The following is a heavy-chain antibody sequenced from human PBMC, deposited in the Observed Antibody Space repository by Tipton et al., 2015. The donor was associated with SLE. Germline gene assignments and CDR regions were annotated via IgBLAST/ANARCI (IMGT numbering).Heavy chain of an antibody. Sequence: TLSLTCTVSGRSVNNSYWSWIRQSPGKGLEWIGSVNRDEGTRSSLRSRVTISLDMSKNHFSLKINSLTAADTALYYCATSGYDSLSWFGPWGQGTPVTVSS. V-gene: IGHV4-59*02. CDR2: VNRDEGT. CDR3: ATSGYDSLSWFGP. D-gene: IGHD5-12*01. J-gene: IGHJ5*02. CDR1: GRSVNNSY.